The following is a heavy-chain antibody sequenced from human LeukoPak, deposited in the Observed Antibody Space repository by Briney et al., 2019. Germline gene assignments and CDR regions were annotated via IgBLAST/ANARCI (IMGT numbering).Heavy chain of an antibody. J-gene: IGHJ4*02. CDR2: IYTGSTYI. D-gene: IGHD2-15*01. Sequence: GESLRLSCSASGFTFSSYSMNWVRQAPGEGLEWVSSIYTGSTYIYYAESVKGRFIISRDDAKNTLYLQMSSLRAEDTAVYYCARDWRSGGNCFGYWGQGTLVTVSS. V-gene: IGHV3-21*01. CDR1: GFTFSSYS. CDR3: ARDWRSGGNCFGY.